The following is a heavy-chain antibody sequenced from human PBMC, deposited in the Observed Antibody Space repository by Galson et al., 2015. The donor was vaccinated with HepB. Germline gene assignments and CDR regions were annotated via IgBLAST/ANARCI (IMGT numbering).Heavy chain of an antibody. J-gene: IGHJ6*02. CDR2: ISGRGGTT. V-gene: IGHV3-23*01. CDR3: AKSGGIGALGRFWMDV. D-gene: IGHD6-25*01. CDR1: GFTFNTYA. Sequence: SVRLSCEASGFTFNTYAMSWVRQAPGKGLEWVAGISGRGGTTYYADYVQGRVTITRDNSKNTPYMQMNSLRSEDTAVYYCAKSGGIGALGRFWMDVWGQGTTVTVSS.